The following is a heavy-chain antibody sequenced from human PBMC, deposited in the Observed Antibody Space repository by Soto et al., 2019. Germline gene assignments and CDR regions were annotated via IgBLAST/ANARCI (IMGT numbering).Heavy chain of an antibody. CDR1: GFTFSSYA. CDR2: ISGSGGST. CDR3: AKAGRIVVVIAISDAFDI. D-gene: IGHD2-21*01. Sequence: GGSLRLSCAASGFTFSSYAMSWVRQAPGKGLEWVSAISGSGGSTYYADSVKGRFTISRDNSKNTLYLQMNSLRAEDTAVYYCAKAGRIVVVIAISDAFDIWGQGTMVTVSS. J-gene: IGHJ3*02. V-gene: IGHV3-23*01.